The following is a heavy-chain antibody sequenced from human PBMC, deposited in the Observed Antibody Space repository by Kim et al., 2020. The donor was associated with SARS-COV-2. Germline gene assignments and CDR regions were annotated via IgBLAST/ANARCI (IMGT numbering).Heavy chain of an antibody. CDR1: GGSISSSSYY. CDR3: ARRGHDFWSGSYYMDV. D-gene: IGHD3-3*01. Sequence: SETLSLICTVSGGSISSSSYYWGWIRQPPGKGLEWIGSIYYSGSTYYNPSLKSRVTISVDTSKNQFSLKLSSVTAADTAVYYCARRGHDFWSGSYYMDV. J-gene: IGHJ6*03. V-gene: IGHV4-39*01. CDR2: IYYSGST.